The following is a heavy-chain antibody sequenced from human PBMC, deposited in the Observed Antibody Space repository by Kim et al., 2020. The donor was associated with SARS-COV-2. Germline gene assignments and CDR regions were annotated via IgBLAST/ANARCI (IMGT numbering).Heavy chain of an antibody. Sequence: GGSLRLSCAASGFTFTDHYMVWIRQAPGKGLEWVSTIDNGASKKDYVDSVKGRFTISRDNAENSVHLQMNSLRSDDTAMYYCARAPGSTNWFEHWGQGTLVTVSS. V-gene: IGHV3-11*01. J-gene: IGHJ5*02. CDR1: GFTFTDHY. CDR3: ARAPGSTNWFEH. CDR2: IDNGASKK.